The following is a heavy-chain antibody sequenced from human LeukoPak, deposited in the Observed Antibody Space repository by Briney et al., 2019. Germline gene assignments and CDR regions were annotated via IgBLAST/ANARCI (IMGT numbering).Heavy chain of an antibody. J-gene: IGHJ4*02. CDR1: GFSFSGYN. CDR2: ITASSIYI. D-gene: IGHD3-9*01. Sequence: GGSLRLSCAASGFSFSGYNMNWVRQAPGKGLEWVSSITASSIYIYHADSVKGRFTISRDNAKSLVYLQMNSLRADDTAVYYCARVLRDYYFDFWGQGALVTVSS. CDR3: ARVLRDYYFDF. V-gene: IGHV3-21*01.